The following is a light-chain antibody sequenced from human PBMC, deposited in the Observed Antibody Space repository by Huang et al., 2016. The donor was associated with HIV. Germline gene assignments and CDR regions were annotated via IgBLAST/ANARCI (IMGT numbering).Light chain of an antibody. V-gene: IGKV1-39*01. CDR2: AAS. Sequence: DIQMTQSPSSLSASVGDRVTITCRESQTINNYLNWYNQKPGKAPKLLISAASSSQSGVPSRFSGSGSGTDFTLTISSLQPGDFATYYCQQSDTIPRTFGQGTRVEIK. J-gene: IGKJ1*01. CDR3: QQSDTIPRT. CDR1: QTINNY.